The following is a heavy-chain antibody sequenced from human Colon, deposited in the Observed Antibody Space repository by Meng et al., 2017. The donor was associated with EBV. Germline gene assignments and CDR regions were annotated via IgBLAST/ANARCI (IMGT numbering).Heavy chain of an antibody. CDR1: GGSISRNGYY. Sequence: RQLRESGPGLVKPSETLSLPCTVSGGSISRNGYYWDWVRQPPGKGLEWIGAIYHSGSTSYNPSLQSRVTMFVDTSKNQFSLMLTSVTATDTAVYYCARRRGGSGRDCWGQGTLVTVSS. CDR2: IYHSGST. CDR3: ARRRGGSGRDC. V-gene: IGHV4-39*01. D-gene: IGHD3-10*01. J-gene: IGHJ4*02.